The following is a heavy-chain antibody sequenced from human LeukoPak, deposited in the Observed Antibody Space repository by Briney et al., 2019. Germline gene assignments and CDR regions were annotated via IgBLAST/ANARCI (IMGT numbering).Heavy chain of an antibody. CDR1: GVSFSGYY. J-gene: IGHJ5*02. V-gene: IGHV4-34*01. D-gene: IGHD2-15*01. CDR3: ARGLGVVVVAATGWFDP. CDR2: INHCGST. Sequence: PSETLSLICAVYGVSFSGYYWSWIRQPPGKGLEWIGEINHCGSTNYNPSLKSRVTISVDTSKNQFSLKLSSVTAADTAVYYCARGLGVVVVAATGWFDPWGQGTLVTVSS.